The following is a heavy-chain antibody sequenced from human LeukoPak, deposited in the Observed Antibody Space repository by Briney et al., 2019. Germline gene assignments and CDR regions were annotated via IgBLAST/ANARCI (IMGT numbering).Heavy chain of an antibody. CDR1: GGSISSYY. V-gene: IGHV4-59*05. D-gene: IGHD4-23*01. J-gene: IGHJ4*02. CDR2: IYYSGST. Sequence: PSETLSLTCTVSGGSISSYYWSWIRQPPGKGLEWIGSIYYSGSTYYNPSLKSRVTISVDTSKNQFSLKLSSVTAADTAVYYCARFYGGNQKYYFDYWGQGTLVTVSS. CDR3: ARFYGGNQKYYFDY.